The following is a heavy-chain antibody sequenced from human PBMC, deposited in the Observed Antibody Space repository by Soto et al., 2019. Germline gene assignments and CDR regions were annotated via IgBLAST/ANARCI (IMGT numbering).Heavy chain of an antibody. J-gene: IGHJ5*02. D-gene: IGHD6-13*01. CDR2: ISSNSAYI. CDR1: GFTFRSFT. V-gene: IGHV3-21*01. Sequence: GGSLRLSCAASGFTFRSFTMNWVRQSPGKGLEWVSTISSNSAYIYYTDALRGRFTISRDNAKNSLHLQMNSLRAEDTAVYYCTRDASRDSSARGWFDPWGPGPLVTVSS. CDR3: TRDASRDSSARGWFDP.